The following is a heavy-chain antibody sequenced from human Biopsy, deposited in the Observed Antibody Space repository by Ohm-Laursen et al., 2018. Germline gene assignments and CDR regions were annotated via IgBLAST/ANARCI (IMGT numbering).Heavy chain of an antibody. V-gene: IGHV4-59*02. CDR1: GDSVSSYY. D-gene: IGHD3-22*01. CDR2: VYYTGST. CDR3: ARDRGFYSDRTVPGYFDL. Sequence: TLSLTCTVSGDSVSSYYWSWIRQPPGKGLEWIGYVYYTGSTDYNPSLQSRVTISVDTSKNHFSLRLRSVTPADTAIYYCARDRGFYSDRTVPGYFDLWGRGTLVTVSS. J-gene: IGHJ2*01.